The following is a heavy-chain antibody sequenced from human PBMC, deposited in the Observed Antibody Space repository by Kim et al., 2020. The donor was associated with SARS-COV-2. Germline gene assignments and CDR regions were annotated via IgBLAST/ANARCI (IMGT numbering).Heavy chain of an antibody. Sequence: NYHPSLKSRVTISVDTSKNQFSLKLSSVTAADTAVYYCARGVVVSAFDYWGQGTLVTVSS. J-gene: IGHJ4*02. D-gene: IGHD3-22*01. V-gene: IGHV4-59*09. CDR3: ARGVVVSAFDY.